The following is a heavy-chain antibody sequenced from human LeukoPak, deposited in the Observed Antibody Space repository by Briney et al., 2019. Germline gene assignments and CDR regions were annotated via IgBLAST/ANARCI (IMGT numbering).Heavy chain of an antibody. Sequence: VASVKVSCKASGFTFIDYYMHWVRQAPGQGLEWMGWINPNNGGTNYAQKFQGRVTMTRDTSISTAYMELSRLRSDDTAVYYCARDRGTMYSTGWYGDYWGQGTLVTVSS. CDR1: GFTFIDYY. J-gene: IGHJ4*02. V-gene: IGHV1-2*02. D-gene: IGHD6-19*01. CDR2: INPNNGGT. CDR3: ARDRGTMYSTGWYGDY.